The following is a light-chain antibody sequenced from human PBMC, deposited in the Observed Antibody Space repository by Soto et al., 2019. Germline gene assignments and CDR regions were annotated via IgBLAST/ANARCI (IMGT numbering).Light chain of an antibody. CDR1: QSISSY. V-gene: IGKV1-39*01. J-gene: IGKJ1*01. CDR3: QKSYSTRWP. CDR2: AAS. Sequence: DIQMTQSPSSLSASVGDRVTITCRASQSISSYLNWYKQKPGKAPKLLIYAASSLQSGVPSRFSGSGLGTDLTLTVSSLQTEDLETYYSQKSYSTRWPLAKGTKLEI.